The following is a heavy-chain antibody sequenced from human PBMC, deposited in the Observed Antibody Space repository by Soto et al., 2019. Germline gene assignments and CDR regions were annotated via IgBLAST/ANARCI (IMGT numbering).Heavy chain of an antibody. CDR3: TTETYYDFWSGYFMSYYYGMDV. D-gene: IGHD3-3*01. CDR2: IKSKTDGGTT. Sequence: EVQLVESGGGLVKPGGSLRLSCAASGFTFSNAWMNWVRQAPGKGLEWVGRIKSKTDGGTTDYAAPVKGRFTISRDDSKNTLDLQMNSLKTEDTAVYYCTTETYYDFWSGYFMSYYYGMDVWGQGTTVTVSS. V-gene: IGHV3-15*07. J-gene: IGHJ6*02. CDR1: GFTFSNAW.